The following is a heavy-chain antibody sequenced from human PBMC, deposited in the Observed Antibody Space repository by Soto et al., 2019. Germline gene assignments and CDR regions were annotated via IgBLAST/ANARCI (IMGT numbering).Heavy chain of an antibody. CDR2: IYYSGST. CDR3: ARGIEGWYQGRYYYGMDV. D-gene: IGHD6-19*01. J-gene: IGHJ6*02. CDR1: GGSVSSGSYY. V-gene: IGHV4-61*01. Sequence: SETLSLTCTVSGGSVSSGSYYWSWIRQPPGKGLEWIGYIYYSGSTNYNPSLKSRVAISVDTSKNQFSLKLSSVTAADTAVYYCARGIEGWYQGRYYYGMDVWGQGTTVTAP.